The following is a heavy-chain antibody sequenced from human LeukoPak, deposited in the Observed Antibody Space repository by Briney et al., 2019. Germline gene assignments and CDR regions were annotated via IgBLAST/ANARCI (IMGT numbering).Heavy chain of an antibody. V-gene: IGHV3-30*18. CDR2: ISYDGSNK. D-gene: IGHD3-3*01. CDR3: AKGVTNYDFWSGYSGPFDY. J-gene: IGHJ4*02. Sequence: GGSLTLSCAASGFTFSSYGMHGVRQAPGKGLEWVAGISYDGSNKYYADSVKGRFTISRDNSKNTLYLQMNSLRAEDTAVYYCAKGVTNYDFWSGYSGPFDYWGQGTLVTVSS. CDR1: GFTFSSYG.